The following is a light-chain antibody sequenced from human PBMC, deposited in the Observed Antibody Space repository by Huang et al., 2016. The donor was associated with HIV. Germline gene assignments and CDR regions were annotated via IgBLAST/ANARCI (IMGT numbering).Light chain of an antibody. CDR1: QRISSY. J-gene: IGKJ2*01. CDR2: AAS. Sequence: DIQMTQSPSSLSASVGDRVTITCRASQRISSYLNWYQHKPGKAPKVLIYAASSLQSGVPSRFSGSGSGTDFTLTISSLQPEDFATYYCQQSYNTPYTFGQGTKLEIK. CDR3: QQSYNTPYT. V-gene: IGKV1-39*01.